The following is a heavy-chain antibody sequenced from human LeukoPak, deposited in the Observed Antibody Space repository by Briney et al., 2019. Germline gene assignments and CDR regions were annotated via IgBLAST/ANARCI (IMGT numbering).Heavy chain of an antibody. D-gene: IGHD3-3*01. CDR1: GFTYSNYA. CDR3: AKGGGVQFLEWVFDY. J-gene: IGHJ4*02. CDR2: ISDSGVTT. Sequence: GGSLRLSCAASGFTYSNYAMSWVRQAPGKGLEWVSGISDSGVTTYYADSVKGRFTISRDNSKSTLYLQMNSLRADDTAVYYCAKGGGVQFLEWVFDYWGQGTLVTVSS. V-gene: IGHV3-23*01.